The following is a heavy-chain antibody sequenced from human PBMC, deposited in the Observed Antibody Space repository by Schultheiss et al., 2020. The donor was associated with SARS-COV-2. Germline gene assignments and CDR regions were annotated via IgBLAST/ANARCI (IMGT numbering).Heavy chain of an antibody. CDR3: ARDGPGYYDFWSGYRQFDY. CDR2: IFHSGST. D-gene: IGHD3-3*01. Sequence: SETLSLTCTVSGGSISSGDYYWSWIRQPPGKGLEWIGYIFHSGSTYYNPSLKSRVTISVDTSKNQFSLKLSSVTAEDTAVYYCARDGPGYYDFWSGYRQFDYWGQGTLVTVSS. J-gene: IGHJ4*02. V-gene: IGHV4-61*08. CDR1: GGSISSGDYY.